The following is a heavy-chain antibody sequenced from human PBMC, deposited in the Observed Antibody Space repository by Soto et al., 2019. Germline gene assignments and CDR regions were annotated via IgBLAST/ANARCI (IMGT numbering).Heavy chain of an antibody. J-gene: IGHJ5*02. D-gene: IGHD6-13*01. CDR1: GGSFSGYY. Sequence: SETLSLTCAVYGGSFSGYYCSWIRQPPGKGLEWIGEINHSGSTNYDPSLKSRVTISVDTSKNQFSLKLSSVTAADTAVYYCARQGAAAGIGNWFDPWGQGTLVTVSS. CDR3: ARQGAAAGIGNWFDP. V-gene: IGHV4-34*01. CDR2: INHSGST.